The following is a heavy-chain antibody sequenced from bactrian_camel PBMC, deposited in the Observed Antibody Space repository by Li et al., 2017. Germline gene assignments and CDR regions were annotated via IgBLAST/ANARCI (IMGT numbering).Heavy chain of an antibody. CDR2: IFTRDGAK. CDR1: GTIGGSHY. V-gene: IGHV3S53*01. D-gene: IGHD6*01. J-gene: IGHJ6*01. CDR3: AADPGATAGLCAGTWYSRDFHY. Sequence: VQLVESGGGSVQAGGSLRLSCAISGTIGGSHYLGWYRQAPNKEREVVAAIFTRDGAKYYADSVKDRFAISQDDASSAVYLQMNSLKPEDTAMYYCAADPGATAGLCAGTWYSRDFHYRGQGTQVTVS.